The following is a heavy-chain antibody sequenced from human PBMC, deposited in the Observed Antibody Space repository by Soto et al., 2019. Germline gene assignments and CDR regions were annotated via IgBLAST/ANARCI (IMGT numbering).Heavy chain of an antibody. CDR2: IIPIFGTA. D-gene: IGHD2-2*01. J-gene: IGHJ6*02. CDR1: GGTFSSYA. CDR3: ARDLKVWVVPAARSQPYYYGMDV. Sequence: GASVKVSCKASGGTFSSYAISWVRQAPGQGLEWMGGIIPIFGTANYAQKFQGRVTITADESTSTAYMELSSLRSEDTAVYYRARDLKVWVVPAARSQPYYYGMDVWGQGTTVTVSS. V-gene: IGHV1-69*13.